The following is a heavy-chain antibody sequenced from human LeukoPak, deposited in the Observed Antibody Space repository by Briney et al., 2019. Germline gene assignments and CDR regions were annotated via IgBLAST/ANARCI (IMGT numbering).Heavy chain of an antibody. Sequence: GGSLRLSCAASGLTFSRNGMHGVRRAPGRGLECVAFIQNDGNNKKYADSVKGRFTISRDNSKNTLYLQMNSLRAEDTAVYYCARDWGTSSLYLVNWGQGTLVTVSS. J-gene: IGHJ4*02. V-gene: IGHV3-30*02. CDR2: IQNDGNNK. CDR3: ARDWGTSSLYLVN. D-gene: IGHD6-6*01. CDR1: GLTFSRNG.